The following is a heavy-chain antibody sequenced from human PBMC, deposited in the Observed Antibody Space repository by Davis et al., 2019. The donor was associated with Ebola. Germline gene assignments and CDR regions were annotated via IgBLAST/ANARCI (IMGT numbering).Heavy chain of an antibody. D-gene: IGHD4-17*01. CDR2: IYYSGST. Sequence: PGGSLRLSCTVSGGSISSSSYYWGWIRQPPGKGLEWIGSIYYSGSTYYNPSLKSRVTISVDTSKNQFSLKLSSVTAADTAVYYCARHGATVTLWTFDIWGQGTMVTVSS. CDR3: ARHGATVTLWTFDI. J-gene: IGHJ3*02. CDR1: GGSISSSSYY. V-gene: IGHV4-39*01.